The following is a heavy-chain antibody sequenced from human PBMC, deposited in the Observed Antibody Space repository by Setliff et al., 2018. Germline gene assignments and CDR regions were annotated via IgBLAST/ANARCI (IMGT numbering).Heavy chain of an antibody. V-gene: IGHV4-59*08. CDR2: ISDSGST. CDR3: GRGFSRIEGWGNWFDP. Sequence: SETLSLTCTVSGGSINSYYWSWIRQPPGKGLEWIAYISDSGSTNYNPSLKSRVTISLDTSKNQISLKLTSVTAADTAVYYCGRGFSRIEGWGNWFDPWGQGILVTVSS. CDR1: GGSINSYY. D-gene: IGHD2-15*01. J-gene: IGHJ5*02.